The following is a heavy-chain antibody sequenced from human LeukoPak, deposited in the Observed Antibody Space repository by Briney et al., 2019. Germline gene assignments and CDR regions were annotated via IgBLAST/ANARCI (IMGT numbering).Heavy chain of an antibody. CDR2: IKQDGSEK. Sequence: GGSLRLSCAASGFTFSSYWMSWVRQAPGKGLEWVANIKQDGSEKYYVDSVKGRFTISRDNAKNSLYLQMNSLRAEDTAVYYCARDLDDSGSKNFDNWGQGTLVTVSS. V-gene: IGHV3-7*01. CDR3: ARDLDDSGSKNFDN. CDR1: GFTFSSYW. D-gene: IGHD3-10*01. J-gene: IGHJ4*02.